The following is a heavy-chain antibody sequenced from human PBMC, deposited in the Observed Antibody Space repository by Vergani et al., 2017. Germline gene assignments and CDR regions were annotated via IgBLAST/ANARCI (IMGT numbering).Heavy chain of an antibody. CDR3: AGVSLGGSGWDNLGWYYYYGMDV. Sequence: QVQLVESGGGVVQPGRSLRLSCAASGFTFSSYAMHWVRQAPGKGLEWVAVISYDGSNKYYADSVKGRFTISRDNSKNTLYLQMNSLRAEDTAVYYCAGVSLGGSGWDNLGWYYYYGMDVWGQGTTVTVSS. J-gene: IGHJ6*02. D-gene: IGHD6-19*01. CDR2: ISYDGSNK. CDR1: GFTFSSYA. V-gene: IGHV3-30-3*01.